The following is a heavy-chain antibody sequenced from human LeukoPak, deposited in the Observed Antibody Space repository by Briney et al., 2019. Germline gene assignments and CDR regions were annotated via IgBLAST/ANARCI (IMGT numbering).Heavy chain of an antibody. Sequence: GASVKVSCKASGYTFTDYYIYWVRQAPGQGLEWMGWINPNSGGTNYAQKFQGRVTMTRDTSITTAYMELSGLRSDDTAMYYCARGEIPFDWFDPWGQGTLVTISS. J-gene: IGHJ5*02. V-gene: IGHV1-2*02. CDR2: INPNSGGT. CDR3: ARGEIPFDWFDP. CDR1: GYTFTDYY.